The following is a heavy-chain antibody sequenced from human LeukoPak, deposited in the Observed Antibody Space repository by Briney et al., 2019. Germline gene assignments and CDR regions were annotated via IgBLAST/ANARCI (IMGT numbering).Heavy chain of an antibody. CDR1: GFTFSSYS. D-gene: IGHD6-19*01. CDR2: ISSSSSTI. V-gene: IGHV3-48*01. CDR3: ARDLGEEQWRDAFDI. J-gene: IGHJ3*02. Sequence: GGSLRLSCAASGFTFSSYSMDWVRQAPGKGLEWVSYISSSSSTIYYADSVKGRFTISRDNAKNSLYLQMNSLRAEDTAVYYCARDLGEEQWRDAFDIWGQGTMVTVSS.